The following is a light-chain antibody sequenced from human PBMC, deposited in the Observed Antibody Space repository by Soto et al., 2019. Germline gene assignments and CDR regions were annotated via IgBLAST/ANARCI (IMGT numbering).Light chain of an antibody. CDR1: QSISSW. CDR2: KTS. V-gene: IGKV1-5*03. J-gene: IGKJ5*01. CDR3: QQYKSYPIT. Sequence: DIQMTQSPSTLSASIGDRVTITCRASQSISSWLAWYQQKPGKAPNLLIYKTSSLKSGVPSRFSGSGSGTEFTLTISSLQPDDFGTYYCQQYKSYPITFGQGTRLEIK.